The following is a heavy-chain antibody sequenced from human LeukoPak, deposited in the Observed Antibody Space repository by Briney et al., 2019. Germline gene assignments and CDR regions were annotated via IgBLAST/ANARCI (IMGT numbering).Heavy chain of an antibody. CDR3: AKFPYYDSSGPIDY. J-gene: IGHJ4*02. Sequence: GSLRLSCAGSGFTFSSNAMSWVRQTPGKGLEWVSAISGSGGSTYYADSVKGRFTISRDNSKNTLYLQMSSLRAEDTAVYYCAKFPYYDSSGPIDYWGQGTLVTVSS. CDR2: ISGSGGST. V-gene: IGHV3-23*01. D-gene: IGHD3-22*01. CDR1: GFTFSSNA.